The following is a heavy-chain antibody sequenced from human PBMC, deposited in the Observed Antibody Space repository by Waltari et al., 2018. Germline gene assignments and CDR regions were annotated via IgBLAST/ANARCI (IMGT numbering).Heavy chain of an antibody. CDR2: IRHDGTHK. V-gene: IGHV3-30*02. Sequence: QVNLVESGGGVVQPGGSVRLSCAGSGFPLSNYGLQWVRQAPGKGLEWVAFIRHDGTHKYSVDSVKGRFTISRDNSKNTLFLQMNSLRPEDTAVYYCAKDYTSYDYWSGALGYWGQGTLVTVSS. J-gene: IGHJ4*02. D-gene: IGHD3-3*01. CDR3: AKDYTSYDYWSGALGY. CDR1: GFPLSNYG.